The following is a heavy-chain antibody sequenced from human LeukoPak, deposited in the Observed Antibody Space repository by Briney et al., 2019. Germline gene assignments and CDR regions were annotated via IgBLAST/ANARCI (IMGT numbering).Heavy chain of an antibody. D-gene: IGHD1-26*01. CDR2: INPSGGST. CDR1: GYTFASYY. Sequence: ASVKVSCKASGYTFASYYMHWVRQAPGQGLEWMGIINPSGGSTSYAQKFQGRVTMTRDTSTSTAYMELSSLRSEDTAVYYCARDSFLVGATSSGFFSYWGQGTLVTVSS. CDR3: ARDSFLVGATSSGFFSY. V-gene: IGHV1-46*01. J-gene: IGHJ4*02.